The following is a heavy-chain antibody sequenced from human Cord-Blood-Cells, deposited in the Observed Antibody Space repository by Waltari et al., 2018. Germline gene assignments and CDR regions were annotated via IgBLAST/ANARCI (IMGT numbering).Heavy chain of an antibody. V-gene: IGHV1-2*02. J-gene: IGHJ4*02. CDR2: INPNRGDT. Sequence: QVQLVQYGAAAKKPGASVKVYCKASVYTFTAYYMHWVRQAPGQGLEWMGWINPNRGDTNYAQKFQGRVTMTRDTSISTAYMELSRLRSDDTAVYYCASSVVATIDYWGQGTLVTVSS. D-gene: IGHD5-12*01. CDR3: ASSVVATIDY. CDR1: VYTFTAYY.